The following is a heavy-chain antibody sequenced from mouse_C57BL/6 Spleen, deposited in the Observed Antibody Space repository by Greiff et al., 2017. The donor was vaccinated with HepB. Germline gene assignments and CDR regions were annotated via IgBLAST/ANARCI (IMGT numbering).Heavy chain of an antibody. CDR2: IYPGSGST. Sequence: QVQLQQPGAELVKPGASVKMSCKASGYTFTSYWITWVKQRPGQGLEWIGDIYPGSGSTNYNEKFKSKATLTVDTSSSTAYMQLSSLTSEDSAAYYCGRERRNGGYFDVWGKGTTVTVSS. CDR3: GRERRNGGYFDV. CDR1: GYTFTSYW. J-gene: IGHJ1*03. V-gene: IGHV1-55*01.